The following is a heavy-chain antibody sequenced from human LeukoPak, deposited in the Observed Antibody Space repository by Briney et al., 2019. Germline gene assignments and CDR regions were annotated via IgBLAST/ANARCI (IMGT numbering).Heavy chain of an antibody. CDR3: ARQARGSYPEFDH. Sequence: SETLSLTCTVSGGSVSSSSYFWGWIRQPPGKGLEWIAIIYYSGTTYYNPSLKGRVTISVDTSKNHFSLMLSSVTAADTAVYYCARQARGSYPEFDHWGQGTLVTVSS. CDR2: IYYSGTT. D-gene: IGHD1-26*01. CDR1: GGSVSSSSYF. V-gene: IGHV4-39*01. J-gene: IGHJ4*02.